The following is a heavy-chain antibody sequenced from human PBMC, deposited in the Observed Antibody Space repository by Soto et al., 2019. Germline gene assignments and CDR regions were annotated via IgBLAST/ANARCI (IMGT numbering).Heavy chain of an antibody. CDR1: GYTFTNYG. V-gene: IGHV1-18*01. J-gene: IGHJ4*02. CDR2: ISANNGNT. CDR3: ARDGYFDD. Sequence: QVQLVQSGAEVKKPGDSVRVSCKASGYTFTNYGIGWVRQAPGQGLEWMGWISANNGNTKYAQKLQGRVTMTTHASTSTAYMELRSLSSDDAAVYYCARDGYFDDWGQGTLVTVCS.